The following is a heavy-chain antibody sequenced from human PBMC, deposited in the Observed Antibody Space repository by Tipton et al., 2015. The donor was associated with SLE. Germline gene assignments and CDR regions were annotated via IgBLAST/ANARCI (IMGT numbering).Heavy chain of an antibody. Sequence: SLRLSCAASGFTFSSYEMNWVRQAPGKGLEWVSYISSSGSTIYYADSVKGRFTISRDNAKNSLYLQMNSLRAEDTAVYYRARGGDIVDYFDLWGRGTLVTVSS. V-gene: IGHV3-48*03. J-gene: IGHJ2*01. D-gene: IGHD5-12*01. CDR3: ARGGDIVDYFDL. CDR2: ISSSGSTI. CDR1: GFTFSSYE.